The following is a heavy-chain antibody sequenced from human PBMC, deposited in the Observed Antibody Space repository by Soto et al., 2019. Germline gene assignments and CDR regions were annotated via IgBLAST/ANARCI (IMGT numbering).Heavy chain of an antibody. Sequence: GGSLRLSCAASGFTFSSYGMHWVRQAPGKGLEWVAVIWYDGSNKYYADSVKGRFTISRDNSKNTLYLQMNSLRAEDTAVYYCARVEFWSGSDYFDYWGQGTLVTVSS. J-gene: IGHJ4*02. CDR1: GFTFSSYG. CDR3: ARVEFWSGSDYFDY. CDR2: IWYDGSNK. D-gene: IGHD3-3*01. V-gene: IGHV3-33*01.